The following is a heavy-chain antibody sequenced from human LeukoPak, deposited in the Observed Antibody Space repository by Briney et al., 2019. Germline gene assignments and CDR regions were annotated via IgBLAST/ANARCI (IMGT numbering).Heavy chain of an antibody. CDR1: GDSVSSNSAA. J-gene: IGHJ6*02. V-gene: IGHV6-1*01. CDR2: TYYRTKWYN. CDR3: AREEKGSLYRGIAAAGEIENYYYYYGMDV. D-gene: IGHD6-13*01. Sequence: SQTLSLTCAISGDSVSSNSAAWNWIRQSPSRGLEWLGRTYYRTKWYNDYAVSVKSRITINPDTSKNQFSLQLNSVTPEDTAVYYCAREEKGSLYRGIAAAGEIENYYYYYGMDVWGQGTTVTVSS.